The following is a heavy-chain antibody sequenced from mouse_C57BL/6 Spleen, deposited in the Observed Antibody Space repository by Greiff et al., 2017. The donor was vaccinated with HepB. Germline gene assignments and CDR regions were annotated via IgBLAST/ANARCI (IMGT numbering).Heavy chain of an antibody. D-gene: IGHD4-1*02. CDR2: IYPRSGNT. J-gene: IGHJ1*03. Sequence: QVQLKQSGAELARPGASVKLSCKASGYTFTSYGISWVKQRTGQGLEWIGEIYPRSGNTYYNEKFKGKATLTADKSSSTAYMELRSLTSEDSAVYVCARRNWDQYFDVWGTGTTVTVSS. CDR1: GYTFTSYG. V-gene: IGHV1-81*01. CDR3: ARRNWDQYFDV.